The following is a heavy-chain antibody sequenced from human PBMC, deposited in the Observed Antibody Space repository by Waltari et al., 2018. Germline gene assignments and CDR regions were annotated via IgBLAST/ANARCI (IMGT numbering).Heavy chain of an antibody. D-gene: IGHD2-21*02. J-gene: IGHJ4*02. CDR2: IIPIFGTA. CDR1: GGTFSSYA. CDR3: ARAHCGGDCYPRVGYFDY. V-gene: IGHV1-69*01. Sequence: QVQLVQSGAEVKKPGSSVKVSCKASGGTFSSYAISWVRQAPGQGLEWMGGIIPIFGTANYAQKFQGRVTITADESTSTAYMELSSLRSEDTAVYYCARAHCGGDCYPRVGYFDYWGQVTLVTVSS.